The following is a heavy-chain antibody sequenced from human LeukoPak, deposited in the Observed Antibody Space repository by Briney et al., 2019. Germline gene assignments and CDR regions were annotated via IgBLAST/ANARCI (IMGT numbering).Heavy chain of an antibody. Sequence: SQALSLTCTVSGGSISSGDYYWSWIRQPPGKGLEWIGYIYYSGSTYYNPSLKSRVTISVDTSKNQFSLKLSSVTAADTAVYYCARVYYYDNSGYGKDYFDYWGQGTLVTVSS. D-gene: IGHD3-22*01. CDR1: GGSISSGDYY. J-gene: IGHJ4*02. CDR2: IYYSGST. V-gene: IGHV4-30-4*01. CDR3: ARVYYYDNSGYGKDYFDY.